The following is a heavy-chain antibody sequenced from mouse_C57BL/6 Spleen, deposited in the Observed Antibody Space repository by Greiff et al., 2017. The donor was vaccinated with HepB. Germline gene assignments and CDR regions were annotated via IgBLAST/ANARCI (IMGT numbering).Heavy chain of an antibody. Sequence: EVQLVESGGGLVQPGGSMKLSCVASGFTFSNYWMNWVRQSPEKGLEWVAQIRLKSDNYATHYAESVKGRFTISRDDSKSSVYLQMNNLRAEDTGIYYGTTAPDPWFAYWGQGTLVTVSA. J-gene: IGHJ3*01. CDR1: GFTFSNYW. CDR2: IRLKSDNYAT. D-gene: IGHD1-2*01. CDR3: TTAPDPWFAY. V-gene: IGHV6-3*01.